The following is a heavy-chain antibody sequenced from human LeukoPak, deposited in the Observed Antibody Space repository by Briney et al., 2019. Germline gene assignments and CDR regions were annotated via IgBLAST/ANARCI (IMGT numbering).Heavy chain of an antibody. CDR2: ICGSGGST. J-gene: IGHJ4*02. V-gene: IGHV3-23*01. CDR3: ASNLAELYSSLQPGFDY. Sequence: GGSLRLSCAASGFTFSSYAVSWVRQAPGKGLEWVSAICGSGGSTYYADSVKGRFTISRDNSKNTLYLQMNSLRAEDTAVYYCASNLAELYSSLQPGFDYWGQGTLVTVSS. D-gene: IGHD6-6*01. CDR1: GFTFSSYA.